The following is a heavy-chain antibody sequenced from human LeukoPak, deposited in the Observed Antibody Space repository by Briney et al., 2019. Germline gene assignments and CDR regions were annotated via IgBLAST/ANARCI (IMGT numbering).Heavy chain of an antibody. CDR2: MNPNSGNT. D-gene: IGHD3-22*01. V-gene: IGHV1-8*03. CDR1: GYTFTSYD. Sequence: ASMKVSCKASGYTFTSYDINWVRQATGQGLEWMGWMNPNSGNTGYAQKFQGRVTITRNTSISTAYMELSSLRSEDTAVYYCARGLPVNYYYYMDVWGKGTTVTVSS. CDR3: ARGLPVNYYYYMDV. J-gene: IGHJ6*03.